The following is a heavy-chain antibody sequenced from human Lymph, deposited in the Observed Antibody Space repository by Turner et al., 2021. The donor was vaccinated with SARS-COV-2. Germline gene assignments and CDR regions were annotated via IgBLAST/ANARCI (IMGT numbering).Heavy chain of an antibody. CDR3: ARDVERYNDFWSGYSGGYGMDV. Sequence: QVQLVQSGAEVKKPGASVKVSCKASGYTFTGSYMHWVRQAPGQGLEWMGWINPNRGGTNYAQTFQGRVTMTRDTSISAAYMELSRLRSDDTAVYYCARDVERYNDFWSGYSGGYGMDVWGQGTTVTVSS. CDR2: INPNRGGT. V-gene: IGHV1-2*02. CDR1: GYTFTGSY. J-gene: IGHJ6*02. D-gene: IGHD3-3*01.